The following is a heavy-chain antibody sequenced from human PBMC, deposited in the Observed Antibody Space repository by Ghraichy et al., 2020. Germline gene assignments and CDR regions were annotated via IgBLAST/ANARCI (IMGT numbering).Heavy chain of an antibody. D-gene: IGHD1-26*01. V-gene: IGHV3-30*18. CDR1: GFTFSSYG. CDR2: ISYDGSNK. Sequence: GGSLRLSCAASGFTFSSYGMHWVRQAPGKGLEWVAVISYDGSNKYYADSVKGRFTISRDNSKNTLYLQMNSLRAEDTAVYYCAKTDRYSDDYWGQGTLVTVSS. J-gene: IGHJ4*02. CDR3: AKTDRYSDDY.